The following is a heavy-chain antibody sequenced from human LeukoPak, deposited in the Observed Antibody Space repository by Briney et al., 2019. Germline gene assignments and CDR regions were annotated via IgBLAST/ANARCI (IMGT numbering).Heavy chain of an antibody. Sequence: GGSLRLSCAASGFTFSSYEMNWVRQDPGEGLEWVSYISSSGSTIYYADSVKGRFTISRDNAKNSLYLQMNSLSPDDTAVYFCARDPYSGNYGDYYYYYMDVWGKGTTVTISS. CDR1: GFTFSSYE. J-gene: IGHJ6*03. D-gene: IGHD1-26*01. CDR2: ISSSGSTI. V-gene: IGHV3-48*03. CDR3: ARDPYSGNYGDYYYYYMDV.